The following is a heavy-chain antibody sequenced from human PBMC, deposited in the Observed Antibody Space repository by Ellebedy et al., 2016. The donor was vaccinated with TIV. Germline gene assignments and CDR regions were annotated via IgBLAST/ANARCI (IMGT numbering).Heavy chain of an antibody. D-gene: IGHD4-11*01. V-gene: IGHV3-64*01. J-gene: IGHJ4*02. CDR3: AREPVPTWAFDS. Sequence: GGSLRLSCAASGFTFSNYAMHWVRQAPGKGLEYVSAITSNGGSTYYGNSVKDRFTISRDNSRNSLYLQMNSLTVEDTAVYYCAREPVPTWAFDSWGQGALVTVSS. CDR2: ITSNGGST. CDR1: GFTFSNYA.